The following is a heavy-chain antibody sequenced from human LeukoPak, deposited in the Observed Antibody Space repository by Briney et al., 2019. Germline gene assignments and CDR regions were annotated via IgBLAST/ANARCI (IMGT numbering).Heavy chain of an antibody. CDR2: IYQSGST. J-gene: IGHJ4*02. CDR1: GGSISSGDYS. D-gene: IGHD3-3*01. CDR3: ARGALWSGQX. Sequence: SETLSLTCTVSGGSISSGDYSWSWIRQPPGKGLEWIGYIYQSGSTYYNPSLKSRVTISVDRSKNQFSLKLNSVTAADTAVYYCARGALWSGQXWGXGTLVTVSS. V-gene: IGHV4-30-2*01.